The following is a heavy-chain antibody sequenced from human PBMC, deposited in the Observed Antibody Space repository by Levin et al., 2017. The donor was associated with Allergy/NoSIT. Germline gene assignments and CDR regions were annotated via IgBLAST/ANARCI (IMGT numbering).Heavy chain of an antibody. D-gene: IGHD5-18*01. CDR2: IYYSGST. J-gene: IGHJ4*02. CDR1: GGSISSSSYY. V-gene: IGHV4-39*01. Sequence: SETLSLTCTVSGGSISSSSYYWGWIRQPPGKGLEWIGSIYYSGSTYYNPSLKSRVTISVDTSKNQFSLKLSSVTAADTAVYYCARQHSYSYFHSYYFDYWGQGTLVTVSS. CDR3: ARQHSYSYFHSYYFDY.